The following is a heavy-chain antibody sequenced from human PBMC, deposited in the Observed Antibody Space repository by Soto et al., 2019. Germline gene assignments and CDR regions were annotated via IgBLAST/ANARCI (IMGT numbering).Heavy chain of an antibody. D-gene: IGHD3-16*01. CDR2: IWTSGST. J-gene: IGHJ3*01. Sequence: EVQLVESGGGLIQPGGSLRLSCEASGFTFISSDVNWVRQAPGKGLEWVSLIWTSGSTAYADSVKGRFTISRDNSKSALYLHMSSLRAEDTAVYYCATRPLLRRAPWGQGTMVTVSS. CDR1: GFTFISSD. V-gene: IGHV3-53*01. CDR3: ATRPLLRRAP.